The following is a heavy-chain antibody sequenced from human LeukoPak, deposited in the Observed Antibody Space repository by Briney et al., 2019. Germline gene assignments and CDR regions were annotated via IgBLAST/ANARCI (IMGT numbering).Heavy chain of an antibody. J-gene: IGHJ4*02. V-gene: IGHV1-46*01. CDR1: GYTFTSYY. CDR3: TRETSSRYFDY. CDR2: INPSGGST. Sequence: VXVSXKAXGYTFTSYYMXXVRQAPGXXLXXMGIINPSGGSTSYAQKFQGRVTMTRDTSTSTVYMELSSLRSEDTAVYYCTRETSSRYFDYWGQGTLVTVSS.